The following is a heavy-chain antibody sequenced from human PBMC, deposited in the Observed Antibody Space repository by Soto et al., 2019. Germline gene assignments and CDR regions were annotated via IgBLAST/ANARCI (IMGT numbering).Heavy chain of an antibody. CDR3: ARGITMVRGVTTYSDYGMDV. CDR1: LGTFSSCA. Sequence: AVKVSCMASLGTFSSCALSWVGQAAGRGGAGMGGGIPIFGTANYAQEFQGRVTITADESTSTAYLELSSLGSGGTGGDYCARGITMVRGVTTYSDYGMDVWGQGTPVTVSS. J-gene: IGHJ6*02. D-gene: IGHD3-10*01. CDR2: GIPIFGTA. V-gene: IGHV1-69*13.